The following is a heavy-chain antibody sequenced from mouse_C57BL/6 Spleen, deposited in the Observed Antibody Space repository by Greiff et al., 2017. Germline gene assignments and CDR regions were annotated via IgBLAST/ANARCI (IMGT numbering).Heavy chain of an antibody. CDR3: VSHYYAMDY. Sequence: EVQLVESGGGLVQPKGSLKLSCAASGFSFNTYAMNWVRQAPGKGLEWVARISSKSNNYATYYADSVKDRFTISRDDSESMLYLQMDNWKTEDAAMDYWVSHYYAMDYWGQGTSVTVSS. CDR2: ISSKSNNYAT. V-gene: IGHV10-1*01. J-gene: IGHJ4*01. CDR1: GFSFNTYA.